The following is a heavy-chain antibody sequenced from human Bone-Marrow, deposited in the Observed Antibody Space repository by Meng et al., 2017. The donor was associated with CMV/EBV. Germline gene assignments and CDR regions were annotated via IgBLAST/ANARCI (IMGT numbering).Heavy chain of an antibody. CDR3: ARWGYCSGGSCLDY. CDR2: ISSYNGNT. V-gene: IGHV1-18*01. D-gene: IGHD2-15*01. J-gene: IGHJ4*02. Sequence: ASVKVSCKASGYTFTNYGISWVRQAPGQGLEWMGWISSYNGNTNYAQKLQGRVTMTADTSTSTAYMELRSLRSEDTAVYYCARWGYCSGGSCLDYWGQGTLVTVSS. CDR1: GYTFTNYG.